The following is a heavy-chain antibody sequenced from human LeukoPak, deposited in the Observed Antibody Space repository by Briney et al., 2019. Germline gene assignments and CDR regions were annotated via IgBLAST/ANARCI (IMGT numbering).Heavy chain of an antibody. J-gene: IGHJ4*02. CDR2: ISSSSSYI. CDR1: GFTFSSYS. Sequence: GGSLRLSCAASGFTFSSYSMNWVRQAPGKGPEWVSSISSSSSYIYYADSVKGRFTISRDNAKNSLYLQMNSLRAEDTAVYYCARDRGVTTTDYWGQGTLVTVSS. CDR3: ARDRGVTTTDY. D-gene: IGHD4-17*01. V-gene: IGHV3-21*01.